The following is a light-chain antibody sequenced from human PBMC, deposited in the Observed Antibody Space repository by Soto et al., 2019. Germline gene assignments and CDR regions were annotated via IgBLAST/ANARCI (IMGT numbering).Light chain of an antibody. V-gene: IGLV2-23*01. CDR2: EGS. J-gene: IGLJ2*01. CDR3: CSYAGGSTVV. Sequence: QSVLTQPASVSGSPGQSITISCTGTSSDVGSYNLVSWYQQHPDKAPKLMIYEGSKRPSGVSNRFSGSKSGNTASLTISGLQAEDEADYYCCSYAGGSTVVFGGGTKLTVL. CDR1: SSDVGSYNL.